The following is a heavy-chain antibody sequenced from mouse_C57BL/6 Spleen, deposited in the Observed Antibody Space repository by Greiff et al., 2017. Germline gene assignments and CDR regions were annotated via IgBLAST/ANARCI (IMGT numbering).Heavy chain of an antibody. CDR2: IYPGGGYT. CDR3: ARPAQATGYYLDY. CDR1: GYTFTNYW. J-gene: IGHJ2*01. D-gene: IGHD3-2*02. Sequence: QVQLQQSGAELVRPGTSVKMSCKASGYTFTNYWIGWAKQRPGHGLEWIGDIYPGGGYTNYNEKFKGKATLTADKSSSTAYMQFSSLTSEDSAIYYCARPAQATGYYLDYWGQGTTLTVSS. V-gene: IGHV1-63*01.